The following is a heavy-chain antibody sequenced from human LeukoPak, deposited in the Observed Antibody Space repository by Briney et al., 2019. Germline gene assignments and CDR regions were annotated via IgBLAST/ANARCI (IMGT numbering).Heavy chain of an antibody. CDR1: GFTFNTYA. CDR2: ISDSGGNT. J-gene: IGHJ4*02. CDR3: AKDNWNEESLSFDY. V-gene: IGHV3-23*01. D-gene: IGHD1-20*01. Sequence: GGSLRLSCAASGFTFNTYAMSWVRQAPWERLQWVSGISDSGGNTYYADSVKGRFTISRDNSKNTLYLQMNSLRAEDTAVYYCAKDNWNEESLSFDYWGQGTLVTVSS.